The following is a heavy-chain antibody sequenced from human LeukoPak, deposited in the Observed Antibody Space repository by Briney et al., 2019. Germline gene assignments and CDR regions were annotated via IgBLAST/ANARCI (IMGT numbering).Heavy chain of an antibody. V-gene: IGHV3-23*01. D-gene: IGHD3-22*01. CDR1: GFTLSSYA. Sequence: PGGSLRLSCAASGFTLSSYAMSWVRQAPGKGLEWVSAISGSGGSTYYADSVKGRFTISRDNSKNTLYLQMNSLRAEDTAVYYCAKDLLNYYDSSGYPYYFDYWGQGTLVTVSS. CDR3: AKDLLNYYDSSGYPYYFDY. CDR2: ISGSGGST. J-gene: IGHJ4*02.